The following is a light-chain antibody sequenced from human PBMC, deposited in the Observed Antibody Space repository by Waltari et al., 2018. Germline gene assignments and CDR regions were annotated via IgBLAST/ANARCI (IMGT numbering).Light chain of an antibody. V-gene: IGLV3-1*01. CDR3: QALGSGLWV. J-gene: IGLJ3*02. Sequence: SYDLTQAPSVSVSPGQTASITCSGDRLGGKYASWYQQKPGQSPLLVIYQDIKRPSGIPERFSGSKSGNTATLTITGTQAMDEADYYCQALGSGLWVFGGGTKLTVL. CDR1: RLGGKY. CDR2: QDI.